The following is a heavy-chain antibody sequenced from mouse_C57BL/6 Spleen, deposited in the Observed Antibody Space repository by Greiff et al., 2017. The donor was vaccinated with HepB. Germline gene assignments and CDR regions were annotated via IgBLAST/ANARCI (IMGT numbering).Heavy chain of an antibody. V-gene: IGHV1-69*01. CDR3: ARGGYYYGSSSNWYFDV. D-gene: IGHD1-1*01. Sequence: QVQLQQPGAELVMPGASVKLSCKASGYTFTSYWMLWVKQRPGQGLEWIGEIDPSDSYTNYNQKFKGKSTLTVDKSSSTAYMQLSSLTSEDSAVYYCARGGYYYGSSSNWYFDVWGTGTTVTVSS. CDR2: IDPSDSYT. J-gene: IGHJ1*03. CDR1: GYTFTSYW.